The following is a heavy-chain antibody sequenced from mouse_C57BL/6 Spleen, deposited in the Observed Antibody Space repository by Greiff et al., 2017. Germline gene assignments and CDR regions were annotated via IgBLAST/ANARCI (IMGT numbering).Heavy chain of an antibody. CDR3: ARLPHYGYYVYAMDY. V-gene: IGHV1-42*01. CDR2: INPSTGGT. CDR1: GYSFTGYY. D-gene: IGHD2-3*01. J-gene: IGHJ4*01. Sequence: VQLKESGPELVKPGASVKISCKASGYSFTGYYMNWVQQSPEKSLEWIGEINPSTGGTTYNQKFMAKATLTVDKYSSTDYMQRKSLTSEDSAVYYCARLPHYGYYVYAMDYWGQGTSVTVSS.